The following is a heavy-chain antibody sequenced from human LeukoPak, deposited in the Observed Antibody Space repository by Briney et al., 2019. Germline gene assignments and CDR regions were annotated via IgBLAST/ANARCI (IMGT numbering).Heavy chain of an antibody. CDR3: ARLRRNSDRSDFFYYYDH. V-gene: IGHV3-21*01. D-gene: IGHD3-22*01. CDR1: GFTFSNYA. Sequence: GGSLRLSCAASGFTFSNYAMNWVRQAPGKGLEWVASVNTVSSYIYYADSMRGRFTISRDNAKNSLFLQMNSLRAEDTAVYYCARLRRNSDRSDFFYYYDHWGQGTLVTVSS. J-gene: IGHJ4*02. CDR2: VNTVSSYI.